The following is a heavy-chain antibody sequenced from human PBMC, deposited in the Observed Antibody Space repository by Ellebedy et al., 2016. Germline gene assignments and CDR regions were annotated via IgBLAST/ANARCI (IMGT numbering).Heavy chain of an antibody. V-gene: IGHV1-18*04. D-gene: IGHD4-17*01. CDR2: VNTFSGNT. CDR3: AREPLTVTINWFDP. CDR1: GYTFTTFS. J-gene: IGHJ5*02. Sequence: ASVKVSXKASGYTFTTFSITWVRQVPGQGLEWMGFVNTFSGNTKFAQKFQGRVSMTTDSSTHTAYMDLRSLRSDDTAMYYCAREPLTVTINWFDPWGQGTLVTVSS.